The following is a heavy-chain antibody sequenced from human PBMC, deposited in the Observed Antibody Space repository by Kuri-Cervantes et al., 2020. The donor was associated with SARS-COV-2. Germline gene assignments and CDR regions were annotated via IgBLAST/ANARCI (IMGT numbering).Heavy chain of an antibody. CDR3: ASEGLDIVATDDPYYYYGMDV. D-gene: IGHD5-12*01. J-gene: IGHJ6*02. CDR2: INAGNGNT. CDR1: GYTFTSYA. Sequence: ASVKVSCKASGYTFTSYAMHWVRQAPGQRLEWMGWINAGNGNTKYSQKFQGRVAITRDTSASIAYMELSSLRSEDTAVYYCASEGLDIVATDDPYYYYGMDVWGQGTTVTVSS. V-gene: IGHV1-3*01.